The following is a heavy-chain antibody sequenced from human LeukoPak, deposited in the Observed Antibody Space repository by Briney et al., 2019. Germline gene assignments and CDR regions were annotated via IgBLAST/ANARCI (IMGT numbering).Heavy chain of an antibody. CDR3: ARRAGEYSHPYAY. CDR2: ISSGGNT. J-gene: IGHJ4*02. D-gene: IGHD2-2*01. Sequence: PGGSLTLSCKVSGGTFSSNSWSWVRQAPGKGLEWVSFISSGGNTDHSDSVKGRVTISIDNSKKQLYLQMNRLTAEDTAIYYCARRAGEYSHPYAYWGQGTLVTVSS. V-gene: IGHV3-53*01. CDR1: GGTFSSNS.